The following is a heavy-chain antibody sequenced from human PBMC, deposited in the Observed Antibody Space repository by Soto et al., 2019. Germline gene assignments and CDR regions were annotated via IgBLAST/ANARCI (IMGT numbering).Heavy chain of an antibody. J-gene: IGHJ2*01. D-gene: IGHD2-21*01. V-gene: IGHV3-23*01. Sequence: EVQLLESGGDSVQPGGSVRLSCAGSGFTFINYAMNWVRQAPGKGLEWVSTISGGGDATFFADSVRGRFTFSRDNSKNTVTLQMNSLGLDDTAVYYGARKVVGSTSRPDYWYFDLWGRGTLVTVSS. CDR3: ARKVVGSTSRPDYWYFDL. CDR1: GFTFINYA. CDR2: ISGGGDAT.